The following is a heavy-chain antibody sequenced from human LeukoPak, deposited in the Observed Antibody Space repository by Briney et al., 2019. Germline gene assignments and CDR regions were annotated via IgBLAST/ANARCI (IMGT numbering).Heavy chain of an antibody. CDR1: GYSFIDFY. J-gene: IGHJ4*02. Sequence: ASVKVSCKASGYSFIDFYIHFVRQAPGQGLEWMGWINPNSGGTNYAQKFQGRVTMTRDTSISTAYMELSRLRSDDTAVYYCARERYGSGSYYHYWGQGTLVTVSS. CDR2: INPNSGGT. CDR3: ARERYGSGSYYHY. D-gene: IGHD3-10*01. V-gene: IGHV1-2*02.